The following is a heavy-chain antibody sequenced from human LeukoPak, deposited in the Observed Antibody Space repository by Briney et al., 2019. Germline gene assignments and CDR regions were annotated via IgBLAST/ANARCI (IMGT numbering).Heavy chain of an antibody. V-gene: IGHV3-21*01. CDR3: ARDEGIGLDV. D-gene: IGHD3-10*01. CDR1: GFTFSSYS. CDR2: ISSSSSYI. J-gene: IGHJ6*04. Sequence: GGSLRLSCAASGFTFSSYSMNWVRQAPGKGLEWVSSISSSSSYIYYADSVKGRFTISRDNAKNSLYLQMNSLRAEDAAVYYCARDEGIGLDVWGKGTTVTVSS.